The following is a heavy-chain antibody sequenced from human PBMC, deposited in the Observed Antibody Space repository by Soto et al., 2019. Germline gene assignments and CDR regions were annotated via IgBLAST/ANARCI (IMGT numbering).Heavy chain of an antibody. V-gene: IGHV1-69*06. J-gene: IGHJ6*02. CDR2: IIPIFGTA. CDR1: GGTFSSYA. CDR3: ARETMVRGVPYGMDV. Sequence: VASVKVSCKASGGTFSSYAISWVRQAPGQGLEWMGGIIPIFGTANYAQKFQGRVTITADKSTSTTYMELSSLRSEDTAVYYCARETMVRGVPYGMDVWGQGTTVTVSS. D-gene: IGHD3-10*01.